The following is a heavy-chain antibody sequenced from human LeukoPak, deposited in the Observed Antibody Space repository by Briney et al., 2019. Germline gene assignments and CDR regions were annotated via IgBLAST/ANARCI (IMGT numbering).Heavy chain of an antibody. CDR2: IYTSGST. J-gene: IGHJ4*02. Sequence: SETLSLTCTVSVGSISSYYWSWIRQPAGKGLEWIGRIYTSGSTNYNPSLKSRVTMSVDTSKNQFSLKLSSVTAADTAVYYCARGAVYCTNGVCYDCWGQGTLVTVSS. V-gene: IGHV4-4*07. CDR3: ARGAVYCTNGVCYDC. CDR1: VGSISSYY. D-gene: IGHD2-8*01.